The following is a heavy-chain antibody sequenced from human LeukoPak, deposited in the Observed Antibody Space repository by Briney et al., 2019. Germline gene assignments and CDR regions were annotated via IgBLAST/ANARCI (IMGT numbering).Heavy chain of an antibody. CDR3: ARDYNPTNF. CDR1: GDSISSYY. CDR2: IYYSGST. Sequence: SETLSLTCTVSGDSISSYYWSWIRQPPGKGLEWIGHIYYSGSTSDNPSLKSRVSISVDTSKNQFSLKLSSVTAADTAVYYCARDYNPTNFWGQGTLVTVSS. J-gene: IGHJ4*02. V-gene: IGHV4-59*01. D-gene: IGHD1-1*01.